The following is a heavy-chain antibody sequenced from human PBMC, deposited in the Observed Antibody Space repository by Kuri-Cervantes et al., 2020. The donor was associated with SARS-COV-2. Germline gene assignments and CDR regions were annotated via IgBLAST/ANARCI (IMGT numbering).Heavy chain of an antibody. CDR3: ARASTSFDD. J-gene: IGHJ4*01. CDR1: GGSISSYY. CDR2: IYYDGST. V-gene: IGHV4-59*01. Sequence: SETLSLTCTVSGGSISSYYWSWIRQPPGKGLEWIVHIYYDGSTNYKTSLKGRVTISLDTSKNQFSLKVDSVTAADKAVYYCARASTSFDDWGHGTLVTVSS.